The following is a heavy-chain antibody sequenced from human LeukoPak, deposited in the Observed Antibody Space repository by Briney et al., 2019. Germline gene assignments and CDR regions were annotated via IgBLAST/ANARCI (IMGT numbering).Heavy chain of an antibody. Sequence: SETLSLTCTVSGGSISSYYWSWIRQPPGKGLEWVGYIYYSGSTNYNPSLKSRVTISVDTSKNQFSLKLSSVTAADTAVYYCARGVRGSTAAGTFDYWGQGTLVTVSS. CDR1: GGSISSYY. D-gene: IGHD6-13*01. CDR3: ARGVRGSTAAGTFDY. V-gene: IGHV4-59*01. J-gene: IGHJ4*02. CDR2: IYYSGST.